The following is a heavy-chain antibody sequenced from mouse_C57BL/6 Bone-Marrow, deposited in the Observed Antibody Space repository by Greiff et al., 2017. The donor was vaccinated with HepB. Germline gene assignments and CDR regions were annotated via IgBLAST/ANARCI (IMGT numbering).Heavy chain of an antibody. J-gene: IGHJ3*01. CDR3: ARKDYYGSSLFAY. Sequence: VKLQESGAELARPGASVKLSCKASGYTFTSYGISWVKQRTGQGLEWIGEIYPRSGNTYYNEKFKGKATLTADKSSSTAYMELRSLTSEDSAVYFCARKDYYGSSLFAYWGQGTLVTVSA. CDR1: GYTFTSYG. V-gene: IGHV1-81*01. D-gene: IGHD1-1*01. CDR2: IYPRSGNT.